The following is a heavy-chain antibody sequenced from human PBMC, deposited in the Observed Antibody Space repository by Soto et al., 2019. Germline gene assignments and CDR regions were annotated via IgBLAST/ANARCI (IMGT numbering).Heavy chain of an antibody. J-gene: IGHJ6*02. Sequence: GGSLRLSCAASGFTFSSYAMSWVRQAPGKGLEWVSVISGSGDSTYYADSVRGRFTISRDNSKNTLYLQMNSLRAEDTAVYYCAKDRDGAAAGPTKFYGMDVWGQGTAVTVSS. D-gene: IGHD6-13*01. CDR3: AKDRDGAAAGPTKFYGMDV. CDR2: ISGSGDST. V-gene: IGHV3-23*01. CDR1: GFTFSSYA.